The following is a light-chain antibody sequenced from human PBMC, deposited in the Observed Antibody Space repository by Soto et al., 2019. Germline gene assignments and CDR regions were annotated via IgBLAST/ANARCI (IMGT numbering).Light chain of an antibody. CDR2: AAS. V-gene: IGKV1-9*01. Sequence: DIQLTQSPSFLSASVGDRVTITCRASQGISSYLAWYQQKPGKDPKLLIYAASTLQSSVPSRFSGSGSGTEFILTISSLQPEDFATYYCQQLNSYPRITFGPGTKVDIK. J-gene: IGKJ3*01. CDR3: QQLNSYPRIT. CDR1: QGISSY.